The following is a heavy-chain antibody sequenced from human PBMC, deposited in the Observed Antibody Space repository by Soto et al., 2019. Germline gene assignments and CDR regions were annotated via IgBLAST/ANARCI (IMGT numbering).Heavy chain of an antibody. D-gene: IGHD3-10*01. CDR2: INHSVST. Sequence: QVQLQQWGAGLLKPSETLSLTCSVYGGSFSGYYWSWIRQPQGKGLEWIWEINHSVSTNYNPSVKSRVTLSVDTSKNQFSLELISVTGADTAVYYCARSGAVAFLDYWGQGTLVTVSS. J-gene: IGHJ4*02. V-gene: IGHV4-34*01. CDR3: ARSGAVAFLDY. CDR1: GGSFSGYY.